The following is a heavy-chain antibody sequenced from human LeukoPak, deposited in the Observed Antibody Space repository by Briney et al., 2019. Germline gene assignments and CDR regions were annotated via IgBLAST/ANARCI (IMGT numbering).Heavy chain of an antibody. Sequence: SETLSLTCTVSGGSISSYYWSWIRQPPGKGLEWIGYIYYSGSTNYNPSLKSRVTISVDTSKNQFSLKLSSVTAADTAVYYCAGDGRHYYGSGSYYPHEFDYWGRGTLVTVSS. CDR2: IYYSGST. CDR3: AGDGRHYYGSGSYYPHEFDY. J-gene: IGHJ4*02. CDR1: GGSISSYY. V-gene: IGHV4-59*01. D-gene: IGHD3-10*01.